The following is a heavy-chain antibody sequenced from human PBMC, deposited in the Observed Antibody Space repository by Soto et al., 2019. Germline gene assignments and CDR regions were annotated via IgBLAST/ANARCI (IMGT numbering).Heavy chain of an antibody. CDR1: GYTFTSYG. V-gene: IGHV1-18*01. D-gene: IGHD3-10*01. Sequence: QVQLVQSGAEVKKPGASVKVSCKASGYTFTSYGISWVRQAPGQGLEWMGWISAYNGNTNYAQKLQGRVTMTTDTSTSTAYRELRSLRSDDTAVYYCARYELLWFGDRRFDYWGQGTLVTVSS. J-gene: IGHJ4*02. CDR2: ISAYNGNT. CDR3: ARYELLWFGDRRFDY.